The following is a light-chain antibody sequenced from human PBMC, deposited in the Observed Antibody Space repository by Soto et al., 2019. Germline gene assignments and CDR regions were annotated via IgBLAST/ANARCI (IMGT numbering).Light chain of an antibody. V-gene: IGKV1-39*01. CDR1: QSINTF. CDR2: SAS. J-gene: IGKJ5*01. CDR3: QQSYNSPPT. Sequence: DIQMTQSPSSLSASVGDRVTIACRTSQSINTFLNWYQQKPGKPPKLLIYSASGLQTGVPSRFSGSGSGTDFTLTISHLQPEDFATYYCQQSYNSPPTFGQGTRLEIK.